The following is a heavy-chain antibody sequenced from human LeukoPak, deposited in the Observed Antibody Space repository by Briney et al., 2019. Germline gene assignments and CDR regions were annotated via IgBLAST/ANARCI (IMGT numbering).Heavy chain of an antibody. V-gene: IGHV4-31*03. CDR3: ARGAWIQLWSSFDY. D-gene: IGHD5-18*01. CDR1: GGPISSGGYY. Sequence: PSQTLSLTCTVSGGPISSGGYYWSWIRQHPGKVLEWIGYIYYSGSTYYNPSLKSRVTISVDTSKNQFSLKLSSVTAADTAVYYCARGAWIQLWSSFDYWGQGTLVTVSA. J-gene: IGHJ4*02. CDR2: IYYSGST.